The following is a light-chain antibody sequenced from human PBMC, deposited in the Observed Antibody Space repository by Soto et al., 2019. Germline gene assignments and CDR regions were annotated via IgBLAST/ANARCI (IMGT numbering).Light chain of an antibody. CDR2: AAS. J-gene: IGKJ3*01. CDR1: QSVSSSY. V-gene: IGKV3-20*01. Sequence: EMVLTQSPGTLSLSPGERATLSCRASQSVSSSYLAWYQQKPGQAPRLLIYAASSRATGIPDRFSGSGSGTDFTITISRLEPQDFAVYYCQQYGSSPPFTFGPGTKVDIK. CDR3: QQYGSSPPFT.